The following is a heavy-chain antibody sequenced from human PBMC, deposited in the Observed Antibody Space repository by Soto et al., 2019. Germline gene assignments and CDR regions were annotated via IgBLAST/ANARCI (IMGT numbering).Heavy chain of an antibody. CDR3: ARDLADYGDYYYYYYGMDV. J-gene: IGHJ6*02. V-gene: IGHV3-33*01. CDR1: GFTFSSYG. Sequence: QVQLVESGGGVVQPGRSLRLSCAASGFTFSSYGMHWVRQAPGKGLEWVAVIWYDGSNKYYADSVKGRFTISRDNSKNTLYLQMNSLRAEDTAVYYCARDLADYGDYYYYYYGMDVWGQGTTVTVSS. CDR2: IWYDGSNK. D-gene: IGHD4-17*01.